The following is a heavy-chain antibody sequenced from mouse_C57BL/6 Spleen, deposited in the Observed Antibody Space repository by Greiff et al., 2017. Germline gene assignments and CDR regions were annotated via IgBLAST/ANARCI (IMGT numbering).Heavy chain of an antibody. J-gene: IGHJ4*01. D-gene: IGHD1-1*02. V-gene: IGHV1-26*01. Sequence: EVQLQQSGPELVKPGASVKISCKASGYTFTDYYMNWVKQSHGKSLAWIGDINPNYGGTRYNQKFKGKATLTGDKSSSTAYMELRSLTSEDSAVYYCARRGGMDYWGQGTSVTVSS. CDR2: INPNYGGT. CDR3: ARRGGMDY. CDR1: GYTFTDYY.